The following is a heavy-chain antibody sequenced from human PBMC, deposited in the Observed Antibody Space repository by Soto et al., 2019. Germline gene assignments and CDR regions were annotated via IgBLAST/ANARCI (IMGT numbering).Heavy chain of an antibody. CDR2: IDPSDSYT. V-gene: IGHV5-10-1*01. CDR1: GYSFTSYW. Sequence: PGESLKISCKGSGYSFTSYWISWVRQMPGKGLEWMGRIDPSDSYTNYSPSFQGHVTISADKSISTAYLQWGSLKASDTAMYYCASLNSGSYNYYYCYYGMDVWGQGTTVSVSS. CDR3: ASLNSGSYNYYYCYYGMDV. J-gene: IGHJ6*02. D-gene: IGHD1-26*01.